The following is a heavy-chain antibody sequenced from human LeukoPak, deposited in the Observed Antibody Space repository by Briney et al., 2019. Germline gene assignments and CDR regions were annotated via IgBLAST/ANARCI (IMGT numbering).Heavy chain of an antibody. CDR3: AKSVYSSGSY. V-gene: IGHV3-30*04. Sequence: PGGSLRLSCAASGFTFSTYAMHWVRQAPGKGLEWVAVISFDGSNKYYADSVKGRFTISRDNSKNTLYLQMNSLRAEDTAVYYCAKSVYSSGSYWGQGTLVTVSS. J-gene: IGHJ4*02. D-gene: IGHD6-19*01. CDR1: GFTFSTYA. CDR2: ISFDGSNK.